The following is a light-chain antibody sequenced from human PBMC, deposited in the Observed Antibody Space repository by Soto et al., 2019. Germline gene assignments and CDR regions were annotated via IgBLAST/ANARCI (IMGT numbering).Light chain of an antibody. CDR3: QRRANWPPMYS. V-gene: IGKV3D-20*02. CDR1: QSVSSSY. J-gene: IGKJ2*03. CDR2: GAS. Sequence: EIVLTQSPGTLSLSPGERATLSCRASQSVSSSYLAWYQQKPGQAPRLLIYGASSRATGIPDRFSGGGSGTDFTLTISRLEPEDFAVYFCQRRANWPPMYSFGQGTKLEMK.